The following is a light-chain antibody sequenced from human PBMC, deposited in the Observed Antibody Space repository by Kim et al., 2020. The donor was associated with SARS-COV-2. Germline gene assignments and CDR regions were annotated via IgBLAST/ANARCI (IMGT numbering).Light chain of an antibody. CDR3: QQYNSYSST. J-gene: IGKJ2*02. CDR2: KAS. CDR1: QSISSW. V-gene: IGKV1-5*03. Sequence: SASLGDRVTITCRASQSISSWLAWYQQKPGKAPKLLIYKASSLESGVPSRFSGSGSGTEFTLTISSLQPDDFATYYCQQYNSYSSTFGQGTKLEI.